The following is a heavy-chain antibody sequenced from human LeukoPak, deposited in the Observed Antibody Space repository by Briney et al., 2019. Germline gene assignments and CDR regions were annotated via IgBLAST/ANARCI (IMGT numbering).Heavy chain of an antibody. CDR1: GIALSNYG. D-gene: IGHD3-22*01. J-gene: IGHJ4*02. CDR2: ITGSGGGT. V-gene: IGHV3-23*01. CDR3: AKRGVVIRVILVGFHKEAYYFDS. Sequence: GGSLRLSCAVSGIALSNYGMSWVRQAPGKGLEWVAGITGSGGGTDYADSVKGRFTISRDNSKNTLYLQMNSLRAEDTAVYFCAKRGVVIRVILVGFHKEAYYFDSWGQGTLVTVSS.